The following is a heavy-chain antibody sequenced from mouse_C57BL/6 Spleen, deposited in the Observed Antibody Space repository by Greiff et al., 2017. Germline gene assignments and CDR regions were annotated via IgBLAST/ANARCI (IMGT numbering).Heavy chain of an antibody. Sequence: QVQLQQSGPELVKPGASVKLSCKASGYTFTSYDINWVKQRPGQGLEWIGWIYPRDGSTKYNEKFKGKATLTVDTSSSTAYMELHSLTSEDSAVYFCARYYYYGSSGRYFDYWGQGTTRTVSS. CDR3: ARYYYYGSSGRYFDY. CDR2: IYPRDGST. J-gene: IGHJ2*01. V-gene: IGHV1-85*01. D-gene: IGHD1-1*01. CDR1: GYTFTSYD.